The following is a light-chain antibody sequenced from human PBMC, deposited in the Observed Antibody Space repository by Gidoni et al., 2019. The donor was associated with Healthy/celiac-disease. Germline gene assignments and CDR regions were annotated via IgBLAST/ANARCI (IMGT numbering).Light chain of an antibody. CDR2: GAS. V-gene: IGKV3-20*01. CDR1: PSVSSSY. J-gene: IGKJ4*01. CDR3: QQYGSSPPELT. Sequence: DIVLTQSPGTLSLSPGERATLSCRASPSVSSSYLAWYQQKPGQAPRLLIYGASSRATGIPDRFSGSGSGTDFTLTISRLEPEDFAVYYCQQYGSSPPELTFGGGTKVEIK.